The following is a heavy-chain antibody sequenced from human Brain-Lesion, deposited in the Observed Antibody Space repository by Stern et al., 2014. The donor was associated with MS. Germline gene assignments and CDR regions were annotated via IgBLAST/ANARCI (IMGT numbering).Heavy chain of an antibody. J-gene: IGHJ6*02. Sequence: DQLVESGPGLVKPSQTLSLSCTVSGGSISSGGYYWSWIRQPAGKGLEWIGRIFKSGSTSYNTSLKSRVSISIDTSQIPFSLMLSSSTAADTAVYYCARGRVVPGFQYYATDVWGQGTTVIVSS. V-gene: IGHV4-61*02. CDR3: ARGRVVPGFQYYATDV. CDR1: GGSISSGGYY. D-gene: IGHD2-2*01. CDR2: IFKSGST.